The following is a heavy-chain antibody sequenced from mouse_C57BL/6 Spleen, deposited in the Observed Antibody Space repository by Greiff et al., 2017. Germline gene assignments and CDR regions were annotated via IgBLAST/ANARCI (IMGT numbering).Heavy chain of an antibody. CDR3: ARPAVVATRAMDY. J-gene: IGHJ4*01. D-gene: IGHD1-1*01. CDR2: IDPSDSYT. Sequence: QVQLKQPGAELVMPGASVKLSCKASGYTFTSYWMHWVKQRPGQGLEWIGEIDPSDSYTNYNQKFKGKSTLTVDKSSSTAYMQLSSLTSEDSAVYYCARPAVVATRAMDYWGQGTSVTVSS. CDR1: GYTFTSYW. V-gene: IGHV1-69*01.